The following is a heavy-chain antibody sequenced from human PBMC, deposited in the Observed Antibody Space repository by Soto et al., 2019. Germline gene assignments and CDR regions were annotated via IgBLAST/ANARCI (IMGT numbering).Heavy chain of an antibody. D-gene: IGHD3-9*01. Sequence: PGGSLRLSCAASGFSVTSNYMTWVRQAPGKGLECVSVIYSGGNTYYPDSVKVRFTISSDNSKNTLFLQMNNLRAEDTAVYYCARVTTFYDILTSSYALNYVDCGGKGTRVTVPS. V-gene: IGHV3-53*01. J-gene: IGHJ4*02. CDR2: IYSGGNT. CDR3: ARVTTFYDILTSSYALNYVDC. CDR1: GFSVTSNY.